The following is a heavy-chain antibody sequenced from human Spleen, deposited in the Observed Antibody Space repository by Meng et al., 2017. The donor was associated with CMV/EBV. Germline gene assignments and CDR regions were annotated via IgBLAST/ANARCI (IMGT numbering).Heavy chain of an antibody. CDR3: ARGRFFEWLSLTFDH. V-gene: IGHV3-49*04. CDR1: GCPFGEYA. J-gene: IGHJ4*02. D-gene: IGHD3-3*01. CDR2: SRNKGYGETT. Sequence: GESLKISCNASGCPFGEYAMSWVRQAPGKGPEWIGLSRNKGYGETTEYAASVKGRFTVSRDESKSVAYLQMNSLKTEDTAVYYCARGRFFEWLSLTFDHWGQGTLVTVSS.